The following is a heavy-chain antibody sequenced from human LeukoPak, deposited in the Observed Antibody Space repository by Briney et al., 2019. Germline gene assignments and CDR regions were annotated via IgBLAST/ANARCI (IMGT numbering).Heavy chain of an antibody. CDR1: GGSVSTGSYY. V-gene: IGHV4-61*01. Sequence: TSETLSLTCTVSGGSVSTGSYYWSWIRQPPGKGLEWIGYIYYSGSTNYNPSLKSRVTISVDTSKNQFSLKLSSVTAADTAVYYCARDEKQTLGFGELVGYYRMDVWGQGTTVTVSS. CDR3: ARDEKQTLGFGELVGYYRMDV. D-gene: IGHD3-10*01. CDR2: IYYSGST. J-gene: IGHJ6*02.